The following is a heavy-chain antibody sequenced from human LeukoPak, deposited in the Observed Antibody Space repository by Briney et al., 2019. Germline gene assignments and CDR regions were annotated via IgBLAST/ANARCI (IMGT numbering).Heavy chain of an antibody. CDR2: IYYTGIT. V-gene: IGHV4-38-2*01. Sequence: KPSETLSLTCAVSAYSISSGYYWGWIRQPPGKGLEWIGSIYYTGITYYNPSLKSRVTISVVTSKNQFSLKLSSVTTADTAVYYCARPRAGPTKGFDYWGRGTLVTVSS. CDR3: ARPRAGPTKGFDY. CDR1: AYSISSGYY. D-gene: IGHD2-8*01. J-gene: IGHJ4*02.